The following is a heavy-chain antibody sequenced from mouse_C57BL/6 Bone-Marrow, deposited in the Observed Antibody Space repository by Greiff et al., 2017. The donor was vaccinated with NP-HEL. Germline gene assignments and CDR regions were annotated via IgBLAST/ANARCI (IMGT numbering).Heavy chain of an antibody. CDR2: ISDGGSYT. D-gene: IGHD1-1*01. CDR1: GFTFSSYA. Sequence: EVKLVESGGGLVKPGGSLKLSCAASGFTFSSYAMSWVRQTPEKRLEWVATISDGGSYTYYPDNVKGRFTISRDNAKNNLYLQMSHLKSEDTAMYYGARERGIYYYGSSYAWFAYWGQGTLVTVSA. V-gene: IGHV5-4*03. J-gene: IGHJ3*01. CDR3: ARERGIYYYGSSYAWFAY.